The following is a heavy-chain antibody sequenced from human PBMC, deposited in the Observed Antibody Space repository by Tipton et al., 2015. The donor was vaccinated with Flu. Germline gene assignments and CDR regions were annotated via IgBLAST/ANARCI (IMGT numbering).Heavy chain of an antibody. CDR2: IYRTGST. CDR1: GYFINSGYY. J-gene: IGHJ5*02. V-gene: IGHV4-38-2*02. Sequence: TLSLTCTVSGYFINSGYYWGWIRQSPGEGLQWIASIYRTGSTYYNPSLKSRVTMSVDTTKNLFYLKLSSVTAADTAVYYCAKTYFDSSDSPDRFDPWGQGTLVTVSS. CDR3: AKTYFDSSDSPDRFDP. D-gene: IGHD3-22*01.